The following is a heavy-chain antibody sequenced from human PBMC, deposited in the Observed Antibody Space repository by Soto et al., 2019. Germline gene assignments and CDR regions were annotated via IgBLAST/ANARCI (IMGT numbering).Heavy chain of an antibody. CDR1: GFTFSNTW. CDR2: INSDGTTT. J-gene: IGHJ6*02. D-gene: IGHD2-2*01. Sequence: GSLRLSCAASGFTFSNTWMHWVRQAPGKGLVWVSHINSDGTTTAYADSVKGRFTISRDNAKNTVHLQMNSLRAEDTAVYYCATDGSYAQHVWGQGTTVTVSS. V-gene: IGHV3-74*01. CDR3: ATDGSYAQHV.